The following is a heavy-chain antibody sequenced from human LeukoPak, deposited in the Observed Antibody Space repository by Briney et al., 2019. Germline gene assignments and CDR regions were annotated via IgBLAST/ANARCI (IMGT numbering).Heavy chain of an antibody. J-gene: IGHJ6*03. Sequence: PSETLSLTCTVSGDSISSGDYYWSWIRQPAGKGLEWIGYIYYSGSTNYNPSLKSRVTISVDTSKNQFSLKLSSVTAADTAVYYCARRVVGGAMSYYYYMDVWGKGTTVTVSS. CDR3: ARRVVGGAMSYYYYMDV. D-gene: IGHD1-26*01. V-gene: IGHV4-61*10. CDR1: GDSISSGDYY. CDR2: IYYSGST.